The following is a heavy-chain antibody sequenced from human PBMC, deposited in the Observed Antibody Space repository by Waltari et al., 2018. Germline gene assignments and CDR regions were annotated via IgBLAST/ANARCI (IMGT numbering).Heavy chain of an antibody. V-gene: IGHV3-21*01. CDR1: GFIFSSNN. CDR2: ISSSSNYI. Sequence: EVQLVDSGGGLVKPGGSLSLSCAAAGFIFSSNNMNWVRQAPGKGLEWVSSISSSSNYIYYAHSVKGRFTISRDNAKNSLYLQMNSLRGEDTAIYYCAKGFPTPYYFDYWGQGTLVTVSS. J-gene: IGHJ4*02. CDR3: AKGFPTPYYFDY.